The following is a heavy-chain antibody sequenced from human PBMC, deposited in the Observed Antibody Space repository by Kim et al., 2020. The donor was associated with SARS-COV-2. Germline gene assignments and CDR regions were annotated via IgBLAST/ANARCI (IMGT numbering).Heavy chain of an antibody. CDR2: IYYSGST. Sequence: SETLSLTCTVSGGSISSGDYYWSWIRQPPGKGLEWIGYIYYSGSTYYNPSLKSRVTISVDTSKNQFSLKLSSVTAADTAVYYCARGEYSSSRLAFYNWFDPWGQGTLVTVSS. D-gene: IGHD6-6*01. CDR3: ARGEYSSSRLAFYNWFDP. J-gene: IGHJ5*02. V-gene: IGHV4-30-4*01. CDR1: GGSISSGDYY.